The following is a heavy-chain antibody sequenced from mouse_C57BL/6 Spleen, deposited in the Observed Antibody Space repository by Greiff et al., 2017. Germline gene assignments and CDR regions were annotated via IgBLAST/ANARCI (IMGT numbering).Heavy chain of an antibody. D-gene: IGHD1-1*01. V-gene: IGHV1-39*01. CDR3: ARRYGSSPLYAMDY. J-gene: IGHJ4*01. CDR1: GYSFTDYN. Sequence: VQLKESGPELVKPGASVKISCKASGYSFTDYNMNWVKQSNGKSLEWIGVINPNYGTTSYNQKFKGKATLTVDQSSSTAYMQLNSLTSEDSAVYYCARRYGSSPLYAMDYWGQGTSVTVSS. CDR2: INPNYGTT.